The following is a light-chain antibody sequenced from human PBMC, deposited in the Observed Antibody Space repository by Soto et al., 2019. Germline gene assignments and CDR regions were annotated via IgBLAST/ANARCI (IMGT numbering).Light chain of an antibody. CDR1: QSLVHSDGIAY. CDR3: MQGKHWPMT. Sequence: VLRSHRHLSLPVTVGQPASISCRSDQSLVHSDGIAYFSWFQQRPGRSPRRLIYKVSNRDSGVPARFSGSGSGTDFALKISRVEAEDVGVYYCMQGKHWPMTFGQGTRMEI. J-gene: IGKJ5*01. V-gene: IGKV2-30*02. CDR2: KVS.